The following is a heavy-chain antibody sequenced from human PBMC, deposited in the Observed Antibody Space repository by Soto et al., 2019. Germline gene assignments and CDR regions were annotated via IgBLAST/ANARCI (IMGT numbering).Heavy chain of an antibody. J-gene: IGHJ6*02. CDR3: ARKGMDV. Sequence: SETLSLTCAVYGGSFCGYYWSWIRQPPGKGLEWIGEINHSGSTNYNPSLKSRVTISVDTSKNQFSLKLSSVTAADTAVYYCARKGMDVWGQGTTVT. V-gene: IGHV4-34*01. CDR2: INHSGST. CDR1: GGSFCGYY.